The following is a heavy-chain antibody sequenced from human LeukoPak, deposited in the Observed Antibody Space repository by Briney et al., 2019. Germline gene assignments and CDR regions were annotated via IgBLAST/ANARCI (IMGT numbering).Heavy chain of an antibody. Sequence: GGSLRLSCAASGFTFSSYSMNWVRQAPGKGLEWVSSISSSSSYIYYADSVKGRFTISRDNAKNSLYLQVNSLRAEDTAVYYCAGHCSSTSCYAGPVDYWGQGTLVTVSS. CDR3: AGHCSSTSCYAGPVDY. D-gene: IGHD2-2*01. J-gene: IGHJ4*02. CDR2: ISSSSSYI. CDR1: GFTFSSYS. V-gene: IGHV3-21*01.